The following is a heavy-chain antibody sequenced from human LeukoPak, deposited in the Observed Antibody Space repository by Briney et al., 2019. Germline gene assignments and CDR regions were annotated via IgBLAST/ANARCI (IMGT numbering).Heavy chain of an antibody. V-gene: IGHV5-51*01. D-gene: IGHD3-9*01. J-gene: IGHJ4*02. CDR3: VRFTTIFTYGY. CDR2: IYPGDSDT. Sequence: GESPKITCKGSGYSFTSYWIGWVRQMPGKGLEWMGIIYPGDSDTRYSPSFQGQVTISADKSISTAYLQWSSLKASDTAMYYCVRFTTIFTYGYWGQGTLVTVSS. CDR1: GYSFTSYW.